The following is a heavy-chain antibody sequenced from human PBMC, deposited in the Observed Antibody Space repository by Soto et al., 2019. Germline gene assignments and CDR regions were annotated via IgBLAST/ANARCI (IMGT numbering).Heavy chain of an antibody. D-gene: IGHD2-2*01. CDR2: IDWDDDK. CDR1: GFSLSTSGMC. Sequence: SGPTLVNPTQTLTLTCTFSGFSLSTSGMCVSWIRQPPGKALEWLARIDWDDDKYYSTSLKTRLTISKDTSKNQVVLTMTNMDPVDIATYYCARNGILPRSKAYYFDYWGQGTLVTVSS. CDR3: ARNGILPRSKAYYFDY. V-gene: IGHV2-70*11. J-gene: IGHJ4*02.